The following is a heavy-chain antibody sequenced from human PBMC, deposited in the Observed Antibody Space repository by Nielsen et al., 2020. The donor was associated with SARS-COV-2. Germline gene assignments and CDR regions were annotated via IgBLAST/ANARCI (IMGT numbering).Heavy chain of an antibody. Sequence: GESLKISCAASGFTFSSYWMHWVRQAPGKGLVWVSRINSDGSSTSYADSVKGRFTISRDNAKNTPYLQMNSLRAEDTAVYYCARVGSRGQWLVQYYYGMDVWGQGTTVTVSS. J-gene: IGHJ6*02. CDR1: GFTFSSYW. V-gene: IGHV3-74*01. D-gene: IGHD6-19*01. CDR2: INSDGSST. CDR3: ARVGSRGQWLVQYYYGMDV.